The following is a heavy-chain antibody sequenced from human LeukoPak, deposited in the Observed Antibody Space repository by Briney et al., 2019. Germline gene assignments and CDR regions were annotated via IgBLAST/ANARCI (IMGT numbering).Heavy chain of an antibody. CDR1: GFTFSSYG. Sequence: PGGPLRLSCAASGFTFSSYGMHWVRQAPGKGLEWVAFIRYDGSNKYYADSVKGRFTISRDNSKNTLYLQMNSLRAEDTAVYYCAKDPIHYGDYYPRDYWGQGTLVTVSS. CDR2: IRYDGSNK. V-gene: IGHV3-30*02. CDR3: AKDPIHYGDYYPRDY. J-gene: IGHJ4*02. D-gene: IGHD4-17*01.